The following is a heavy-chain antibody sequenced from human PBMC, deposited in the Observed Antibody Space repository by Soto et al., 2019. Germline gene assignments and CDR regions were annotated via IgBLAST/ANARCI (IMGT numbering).Heavy chain of an antibody. CDR1: GFTFSSYS. CDR3: AIHCRSTSCHINY. Sequence: GGSLRLSCAASGFTFSSYSMNWVRQAPGKGLEWVSSISSSSSYIYYADSVKGRFTISRDNAKNSLYLQMNSLRAEDTAVYYCAIHCRSTSCHINYWGQGNLVTVSS. J-gene: IGHJ4*02. CDR2: ISSSSSYI. V-gene: IGHV3-21*01. D-gene: IGHD2-2*02.